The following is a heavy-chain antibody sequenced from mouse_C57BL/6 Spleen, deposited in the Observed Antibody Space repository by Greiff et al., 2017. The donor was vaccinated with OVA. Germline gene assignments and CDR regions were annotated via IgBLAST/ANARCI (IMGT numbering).Heavy chain of an antibody. CDR2: INPNNGGT. CDR3: ASSEEQGFAD. V-gene: IGHV1-26*01. CDR1: GYTFTDYY. J-gene: IGHJ3*01. Sequence: VQLQQSGPELVKPGASVKISCKASGYTFTDYYMNWVKQSHGKSLEWIGDINPNNGGTSYNQKFKGKATLTVDKSSSTAYMELRSLTSEDSAVDYCASSEEQGFADWGQGTLVTVSA.